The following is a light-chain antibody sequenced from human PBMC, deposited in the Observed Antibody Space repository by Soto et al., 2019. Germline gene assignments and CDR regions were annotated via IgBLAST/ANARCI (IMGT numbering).Light chain of an antibody. Sequence: EIVLTQSPGNLSLSPGERATLACRASQSIKNNFLAWYQQKPGQAPRLLLFGASSRSSGIPYRFSGSGSWTDFTLTVSRLEPEDFAMYYCHQYGSSPPVTFGQGTRLEI. CDR3: HQYGSSPPVT. CDR2: GAS. J-gene: IGKJ5*01. CDR1: QSIKNNF. V-gene: IGKV3-20*01.